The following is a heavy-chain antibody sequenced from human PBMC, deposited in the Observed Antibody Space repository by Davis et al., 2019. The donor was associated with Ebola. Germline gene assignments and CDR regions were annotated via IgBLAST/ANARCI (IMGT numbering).Heavy chain of an antibody. D-gene: IGHD3-22*01. J-gene: IGHJ6*02. CDR3: HSSGQSDPSYIKDV. CDR2: ITWHSVRL. Sequence: SLKTPCAASGFNLSGYSMTWVRQAPRQGLAWVAGITWHSVRLGYADSVKGRFTISRDNAKNSLYLKMNSLSPDDTAVYYCHSSGQSDPSYIKDVWGQGTTVTVSS. CDR1: GFNLSGYS. V-gene: IGHV3-9*01.